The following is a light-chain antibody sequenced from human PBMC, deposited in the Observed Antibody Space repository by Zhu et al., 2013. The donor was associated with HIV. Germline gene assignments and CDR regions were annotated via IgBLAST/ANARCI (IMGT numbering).Light chain of an antibody. Sequence: IQMTQSPSSLSASVGDRVTITCRPSQNINTYLNWYQQKPGKAPKVLISAASTLQSGVPPRFSGSGSGTEFTLTISSLQPEDFATYYCQQSYSTLALTFGEGPR. CDR2: AAS. CDR1: QNINTY. V-gene: IGKV1-39*01. CDR3: QQSYSTLALT. J-gene: IGKJ4*01.